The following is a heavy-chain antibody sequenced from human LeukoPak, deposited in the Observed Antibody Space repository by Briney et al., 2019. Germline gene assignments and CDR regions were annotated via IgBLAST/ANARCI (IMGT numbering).Heavy chain of an antibody. D-gene: IGHD5-18*01. Sequence: SVKVSCKAAGYTFTGYYIHWVRQTPAQGLEWMGWINPNSGGTNYAQKFQGRVTMTMDTSISTAYMELSRLRSDDTAVYYCARDGTVGDTAMVRFDPWGQGTLVTVSS. J-gene: IGHJ5*02. CDR2: INPNSGGT. CDR3: ARDGTVGDTAMVRFDP. CDR1: GYTFTGYY. V-gene: IGHV1-2*02.